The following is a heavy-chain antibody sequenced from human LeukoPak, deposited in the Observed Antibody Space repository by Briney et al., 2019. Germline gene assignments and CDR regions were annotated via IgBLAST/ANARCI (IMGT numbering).Heavy chain of an antibody. J-gene: IGHJ4*02. Sequence: PSETLSLTCTVPVRSISSSSYYWGWIRQPPGKGLEWIGSIYYSGSTYYNPSLKSRVTISVDTSKNQFSLKLSSVTAADTAVHYCARGYSDSQAYSNPFDNWGQGILVTVSS. V-gene: IGHV4-39*01. CDR1: VRSISSSSYY. D-gene: IGHD3-22*01. CDR2: IYYSGST. CDR3: ARGYSDSQAYSNPFDN.